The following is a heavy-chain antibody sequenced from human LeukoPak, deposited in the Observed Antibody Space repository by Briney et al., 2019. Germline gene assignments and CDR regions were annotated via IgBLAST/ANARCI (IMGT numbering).Heavy chain of an antibody. CDR1: GGSLSGYF. J-gene: IGHJ4*02. Sequence: SETLPLTCAVYGGSLSGYFWSWVRQPPGKGLEWIGEVTHDGRTNYNPSLKSRVTMSVDTSKKQFSLKFNSVTAADTAVYYCAIIYGDYSDFDYWGQGILVTVSS. CDR3: AIIYGDYSDFDY. V-gene: IGHV4-34*01. CDR2: VTHDGRT. D-gene: IGHD4-17*01.